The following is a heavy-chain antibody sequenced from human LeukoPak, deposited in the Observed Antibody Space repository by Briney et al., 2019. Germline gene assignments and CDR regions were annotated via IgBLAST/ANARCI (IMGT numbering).Heavy chain of an antibody. CDR2: ISSSGSTI. J-gene: IGHJ6*02. CDR3: ARDTYYYDSSGYYDYYGMDV. V-gene: IGHV3-48*04. CDR1: GFTFTSYA. Sequence: GSLRLSCAASGFTFTSYAMSWVRQAPGKGLEWVSYISSSGSTIYYADSVKGRFTISRDNAKNSLYLQMNSLRAEDTAVYYCARDTYYYDSSGYYDYYGMDVWGQGTTVTVSS. D-gene: IGHD3-22*01.